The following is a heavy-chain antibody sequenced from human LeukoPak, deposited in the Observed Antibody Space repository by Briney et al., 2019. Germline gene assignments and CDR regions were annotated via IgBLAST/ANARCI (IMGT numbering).Heavy chain of an antibody. CDR3: ARDGAYDYVWGSYRYLWDY. D-gene: IGHD3-16*02. CDR1: GGTFSSYA. CDR2: IIPIFGTA. J-gene: IGHJ4*02. V-gene: IGHV1-69*05. Sequence: SVKVSCKASGGTFSSYAISWVRQAPGQGLEWMGGIIPIFGTANYPQKFQGRVTMTTDTSTSTAYMELRSLRSDDTAVYYCARDGAYDYVWGSYRYLWDYWGQGTLVTVSS.